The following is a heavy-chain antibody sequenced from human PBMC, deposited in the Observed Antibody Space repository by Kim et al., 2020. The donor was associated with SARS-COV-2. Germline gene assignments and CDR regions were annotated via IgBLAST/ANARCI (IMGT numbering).Heavy chain of an antibody. V-gene: IGHV4-34*01. CDR3: ARALRYGDV. CDR1: GGSFSGYY. Sequence: SETLSLTCAVYGGSFSGYYWSWIRQPPGKGLEWIGEINHSGSTNYNPSLKSRVTISVDTSKNQFSLKLSSVTAADTAVYYCARALRYGDVWGQGTTVTVSS. CDR2: INHSGST. J-gene: IGHJ6*02. D-gene: IGHD3-9*01.